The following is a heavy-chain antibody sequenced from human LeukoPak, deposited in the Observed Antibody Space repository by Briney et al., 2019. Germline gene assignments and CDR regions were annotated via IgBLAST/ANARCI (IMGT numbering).Heavy chain of an antibody. Sequence: PGGSLRLSCVASGFTFSSSAMNWVRQAPGKGLEWVSSINNVGSHIYYADSVKGRFTISRDNAKNSLYLQMNSLRAEDTAVYYCARDSDSSGWYWNAFDIWGQGTMVTVSS. CDR1: GFTFSSSA. CDR3: ARDSDSSGWYWNAFDI. J-gene: IGHJ3*02. V-gene: IGHV3-21*01. CDR2: INNVGSHI. D-gene: IGHD6-19*01.